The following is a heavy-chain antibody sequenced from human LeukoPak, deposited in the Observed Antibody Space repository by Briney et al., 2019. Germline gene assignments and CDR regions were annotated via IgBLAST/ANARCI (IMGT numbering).Heavy chain of an antibody. CDR2: ISYDGSSQ. D-gene: IGHD5-18*01. Sequence: GSLRLSCAASGFTFSDYAIHWVRQAPGKGLEWVSAISYDGSSQYYADSLKGRLTVSRDNSKNTVYLQMNSLRAEDSAVYYCARPQGGRQLWLHYDYWGQGTQVTVSS. J-gene: IGHJ4*02. CDR1: GFTFSDYA. V-gene: IGHV3-30-3*01. CDR3: ARPQGGRQLWLHYDY.